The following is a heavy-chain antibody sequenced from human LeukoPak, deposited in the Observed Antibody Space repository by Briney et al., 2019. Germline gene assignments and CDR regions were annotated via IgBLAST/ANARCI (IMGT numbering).Heavy chain of an antibody. D-gene: IGHD2-8*01. CDR1: GYMFIGYS. Sequence: ASVKVSCKASGYMFIGYSIHWVRQAPGHGLEWMGWINPKSGATNYAQEFQGRVTMTCDTSISTVYMEVSRLRFDDTATYYCAREYDRSTNRLDPWGQGTLVIVSS. V-gene: IGHV1-2*02. J-gene: IGHJ5*02. CDR2: INPKSGAT. CDR3: AREYDRSTNRLDP.